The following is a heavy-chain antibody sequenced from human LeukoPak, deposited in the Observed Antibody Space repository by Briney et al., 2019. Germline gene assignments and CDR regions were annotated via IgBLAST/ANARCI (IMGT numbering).Heavy chain of an antibody. J-gene: IGHJ4*02. CDR2: IDWDDDK. CDR3: ARIRTTYFFDY. V-gene: IGHV2-70*01. D-gene: IGHD1-14*01. Sequence: SGPALVKPTQTLTLTCTFSGFSLSTRGMCVSWIRQPPGQALEWLAHIDWDDDKHYSTSLKTRLTISKDTSKNQVGLTMTNMDPMDTATYYCARIRTTYFFDYWGQGTLVTVSS. CDR1: GFSLSTRGMC.